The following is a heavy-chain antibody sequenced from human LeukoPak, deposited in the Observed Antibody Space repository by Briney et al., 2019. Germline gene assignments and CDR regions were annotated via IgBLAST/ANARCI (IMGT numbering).Heavy chain of an antibody. Sequence: SETLSLTCTVSGGSISSYYWSWIRQPPGKGLEWIGYIYYSGSTNYNPSLKSRVTISVDTSKNQFSLKLSSVTAADTAVYYCARGFNWGYANRYAGIWGQGTMVTVSS. CDR3: ARGFNWGYANRYAGI. J-gene: IGHJ3*02. CDR2: IYYSGST. D-gene: IGHD7-27*01. CDR1: GGSISSYY. V-gene: IGHV4-59*08.